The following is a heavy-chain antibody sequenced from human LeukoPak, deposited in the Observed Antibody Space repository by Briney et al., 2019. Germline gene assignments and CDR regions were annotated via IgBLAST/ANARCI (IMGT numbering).Heavy chain of an antibody. D-gene: IGHD3-3*01. Sequence: PSETLSLTCTVSGGSISSHYWSWIRQPPGKGLEWIGYIYYSGSTNYNPSLKSRVTISVDTSKNQFSLKLSSVTAADTAVYYCARERYDDFWSGYIAAFDIWGQGTMVTVSS. J-gene: IGHJ3*02. V-gene: IGHV4-59*11. CDR3: ARERYDDFWSGYIAAFDI. CDR2: IYYSGST. CDR1: GGSISSHY.